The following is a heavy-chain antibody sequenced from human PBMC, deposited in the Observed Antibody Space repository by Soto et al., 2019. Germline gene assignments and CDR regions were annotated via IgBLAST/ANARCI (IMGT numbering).Heavy chain of an antibody. CDR1: GYTFTSYA. V-gene: IGHV1-3*01. Sequence: ASGKVSCKGSGYTFTSYAMRWVRQAPGQRREWMGWINAGNGNTEYSQKFQGRVTITRDTSASTAYMELSSLRSEDTAVYYCARGGSLYWCFDLWGRGTLVTVSS. CDR2: INAGNGNT. J-gene: IGHJ2*01. D-gene: IGHD1-26*01. CDR3: ARGGSLYWCFDL.